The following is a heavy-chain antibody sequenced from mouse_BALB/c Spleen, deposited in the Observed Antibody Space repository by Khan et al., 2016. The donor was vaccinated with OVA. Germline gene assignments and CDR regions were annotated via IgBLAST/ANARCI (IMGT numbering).Heavy chain of an antibody. D-gene: IGHD1-1*01. CDR3: ARVYGGDFDY. V-gene: IGHV3-2*02. J-gene: IGHJ2*01. CDR2: ISYSGNT. Sequence: EVQLQESGPGLVKPSQSLSLTCTVTGYSITSDYAWNWIRQFPGNKLEWMGYISYSGNTNYNPSLRSRLSITRDTSKNQFFLQLNSVTTEDTATYYLARVYGGDFDYWGQGTTLTVSS. CDR1: GYSITSDYA.